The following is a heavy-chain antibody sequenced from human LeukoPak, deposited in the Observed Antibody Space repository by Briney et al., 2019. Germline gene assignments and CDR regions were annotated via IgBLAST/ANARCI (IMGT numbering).Heavy chain of an antibody. CDR1: GGSISSSSYY. J-gene: IGHJ2*01. CDR3: ARITMVRGVITPSYWCFDL. V-gene: IGHV4-39*07. CDR2: IYHSGST. Sequence: PSETLSLTCTVSGGSISSSSYYWGWIRQPPGKGLEWIGEIYHSGSTNYNPSLKSRVTISVDTSKNQFSLKLSSVTAADTAVYYCARITMVRGVITPSYWCFDLWGRGTLVTVSS. D-gene: IGHD3-10*01.